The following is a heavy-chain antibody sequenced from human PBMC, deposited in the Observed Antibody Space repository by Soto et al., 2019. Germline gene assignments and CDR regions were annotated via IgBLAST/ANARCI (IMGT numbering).Heavy chain of an antibody. CDR3: AKEQYDYVWGSYRYPSSETHWFDP. CDR2: ISGSGGST. Sequence: GGSLRLSCAASGFTFSSYAMSWVRQAPGKGLEWVSAISGSGGSTYYADSVKGRFTISRDNSKNTLYLQMNSLKAEDTAVYYCAKEQYDYVWGSYRYPSSETHWFDPWGQGTLVTVSS. D-gene: IGHD3-16*02. V-gene: IGHV3-23*01. J-gene: IGHJ5*02. CDR1: GFTFSSYA.